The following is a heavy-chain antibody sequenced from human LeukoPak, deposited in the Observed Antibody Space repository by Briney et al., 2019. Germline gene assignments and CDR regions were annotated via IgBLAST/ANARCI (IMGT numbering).Heavy chain of an antibody. D-gene: IGHD2-2*01. CDR2: VYYRGSA. Sequence: SETLSLTCTVSGASIHDDHFTWIRQPPGRGLEWIGFVYYRGSAKYNPSLESRVTISVDTSKKQISLILKSVTAADSAVYYCGRNFEASSTWYIQYWGQGSLVTVSS. J-gene: IGHJ1*01. V-gene: IGHV4-59*12. CDR3: GRNFEASSTWYIQY. CDR1: GASIHDDH.